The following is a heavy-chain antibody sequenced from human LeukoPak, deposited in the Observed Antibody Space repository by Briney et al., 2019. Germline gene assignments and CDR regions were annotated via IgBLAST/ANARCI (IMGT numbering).Heavy chain of an antibody. D-gene: IGHD4-11*01. CDR2: ISGGGGST. CDR3: ARDRCSNYVCYYYYGMDV. J-gene: IGHJ6*02. V-gene: IGHV3-23*01. Sequence: PGGSLRLSCAASGFTFTSYSMNWVRQAPGKGLEWVSTISGGGGSTYYADSVKGRFTISRDNSKNTLYLQVNSLRAEDTAVYYCARDRCSNYVCYYYYGMDVWGQGTTVTVSS. CDR1: GFTFTSYS.